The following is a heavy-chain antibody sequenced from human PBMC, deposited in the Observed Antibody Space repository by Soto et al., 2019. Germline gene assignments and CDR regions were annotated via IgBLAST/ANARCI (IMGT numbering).Heavy chain of an antibody. CDR3: ARIPPLVNTVLNYGLWTYYGMDV. V-gene: IGHV1-69*02. Sequence: SVKVSCKASGGTFSSYTISWVRQAPGRGLEWMGRIIPILGIANYAQKFQGRVTITADKSTSTAYMELSSLRSEDTAVYYCARIPPLVNTVLNYGLWTYYGMDVCGQGTTVTVS. CDR1: GGTFSSYT. CDR2: IIPILGIA. J-gene: IGHJ6*02. D-gene: IGHD4-17*01.